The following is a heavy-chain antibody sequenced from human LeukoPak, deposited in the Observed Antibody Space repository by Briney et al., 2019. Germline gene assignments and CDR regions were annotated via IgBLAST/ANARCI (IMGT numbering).Heavy chain of an antibody. Sequence: GGSLRLSCAASGFTFRSYVLHWVRQARGKGLEYVSAISTNGGSIYYANSVKGRFTISRDNSKNTLYLHMGNLRAEDMAVYYCARVAAAAGSNYFDCWGQGTLVTVSS. V-gene: IGHV3-64*01. CDR1: GFTFRSYV. CDR3: ARVAAAAGSNYFDC. J-gene: IGHJ4*02. CDR2: ISTNGGSI. D-gene: IGHD6-13*01.